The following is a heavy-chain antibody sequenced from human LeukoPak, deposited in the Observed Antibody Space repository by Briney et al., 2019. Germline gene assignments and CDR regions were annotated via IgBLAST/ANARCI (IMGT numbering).Heavy chain of an antibody. Sequence: SETLSLTCTVSGGSISSYYWSWIRQPPGKGLEWIGYIYYSGSTNYNPSLKSRVTISIDTSKNQFYLKLSSVTAADTAVYYCASETWLQPHWDVDDFDIWGQGTMVTVSS. CDR3: ASETWLQPHWDVDDFDI. V-gene: IGHV4-59*08. J-gene: IGHJ3*02. CDR1: GGSISSYY. D-gene: IGHD5-18*01. CDR2: IYYSGST.